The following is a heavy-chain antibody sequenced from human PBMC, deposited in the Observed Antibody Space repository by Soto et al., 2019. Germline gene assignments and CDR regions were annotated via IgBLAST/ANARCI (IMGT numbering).Heavy chain of an antibody. CDR1: GYTLTGNY. J-gene: IGHJ4*02. CDR2: INPNSGGT. CDR3: VRYPPYDTTGLYYPGYLAY. V-gene: IGHV1-2*04. D-gene: IGHD3-22*01. Sequence: SVEVSCKASGYTLTGNYMHWVRQAPGQGLEWMGWINPNSGGTNFAQKFQVWLTMTRDTSISTAYMELSRLRSDDTAVYYCVRYPPYDTTGLYYPGYLAYWGLGTLVTASS.